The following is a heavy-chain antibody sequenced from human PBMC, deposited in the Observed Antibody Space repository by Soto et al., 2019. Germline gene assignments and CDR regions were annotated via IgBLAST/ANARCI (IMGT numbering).Heavy chain of an antibody. CDR2: ISSSSSYI. CDR3: ARTMDSSSYYFDY. V-gene: IGHV3-21*01. J-gene: IGHJ4*02. Sequence: GGSLRLSCAASGFTFSSYSMNWVRQAPGKGLEWVSSISSSSSYIYYADSVKGRFTISRDNAKNSLYLQVNSLRAGDTAVYYCARTMDSSSYYFDYWGQGTLVTVSS. D-gene: IGHD6-6*01. CDR1: GFTFSSYS.